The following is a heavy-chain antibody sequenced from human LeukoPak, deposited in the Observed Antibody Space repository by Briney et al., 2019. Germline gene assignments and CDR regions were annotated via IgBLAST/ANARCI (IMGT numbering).Heavy chain of an antibody. CDR1: DYSISSGYY. D-gene: IGHD6-6*01. CDR2: IYHSGST. CDR3: ARDPRYSSSSSNFDY. V-gene: IGHV4-38-2*02. J-gene: IGHJ4*02. Sequence: SETLSLTCTVSDYSISSGYYWGWIRQPPGKGLEWIGSIYHSGSTYYNPSLKSRVTISVDTSKNQFSLKLSSVTAADTAVYYCARDPRYSSSSSNFDYWGQGVLVTVSS.